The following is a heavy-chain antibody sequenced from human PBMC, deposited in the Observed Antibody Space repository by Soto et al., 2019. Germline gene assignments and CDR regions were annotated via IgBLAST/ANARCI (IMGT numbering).Heavy chain of an antibody. Sequence: QLQLQQSGPGLVKPSETLSLTCTVSGVSISNPYYYWGWIRQTPGKGLAWIGSSHYSGSTFYNTSLRSRVTISLDTSRNQFSLRLTSVRVADTAVYYCARRQYTDTVQAPAAIYADDGFDFWGQGTMVTVSS. V-gene: IGHV4-39*01. CDR2: SHYSGST. CDR3: ARRQYTDTVQAPAAIYADDGFDF. J-gene: IGHJ3*01. D-gene: IGHD2-2*01. CDR1: GVSISNPYYY.